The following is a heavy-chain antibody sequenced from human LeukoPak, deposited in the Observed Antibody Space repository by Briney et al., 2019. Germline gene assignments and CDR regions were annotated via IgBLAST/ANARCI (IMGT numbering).Heavy chain of an antibody. CDR2: ISSSSSTI. CDR1: GLTFSTYN. Sequence: GGSLRLSCAVSGLTFSTYNMNWVRQAPGKGLEWISYISSSSSTIYYADSVKGRFTISRDNAKNSLYLQMNSLRADDTAVYYCARAKAPYGLGDCWGQGTLVTLSS. CDR3: ARAKAPYGLGDC. V-gene: IGHV3-48*01. J-gene: IGHJ4*02. D-gene: IGHD2-8*01.